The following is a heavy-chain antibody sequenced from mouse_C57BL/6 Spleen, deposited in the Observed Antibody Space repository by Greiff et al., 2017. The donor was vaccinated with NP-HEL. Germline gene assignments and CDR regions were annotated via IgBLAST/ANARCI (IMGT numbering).Heavy chain of an antibody. CDR2: INPSSGYT. CDR3: ARSEDYGSSYYFDY. CDR1: GYTFTSYT. Sequence: QVQLKESGAELARPGASVKMSCKASGYTFTSYTMHWVKQRPGQGLEWIGYINPSSGYTKYNQKFKDKATLTADKSSSTAYMQLSSLTSEDSAVYYCARSEDYGSSYYFDYWGQGTILTVSS. D-gene: IGHD1-1*01. V-gene: IGHV1-4*01. J-gene: IGHJ2*01.